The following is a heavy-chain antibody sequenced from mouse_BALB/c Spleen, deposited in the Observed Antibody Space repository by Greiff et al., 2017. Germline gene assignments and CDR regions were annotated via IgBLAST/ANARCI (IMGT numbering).Heavy chain of an antibody. J-gene: IGHJ3*01. V-gene: IGHV3-5*02. D-gene: IGHD3-1*01. CDR1: GISITTGNYR. CDR3: ARDESSGYVGFAY. CDR2: IYYSGTI. Sequence: EVKLMESGPGLVKPSQTVSLTCTVTGISITTGNYRWSWIRQFPGNKLEWIGYIYYSGTITYNPSLTSRTTITRDTSKNQFFLEMNSLTAEDTATYYCARDESSGYVGFAYWGQGTLVTVSA.